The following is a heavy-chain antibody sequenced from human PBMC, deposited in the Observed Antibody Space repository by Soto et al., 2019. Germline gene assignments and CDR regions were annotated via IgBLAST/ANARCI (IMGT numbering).Heavy chain of an antibody. CDR2: IKSKTDGGTT. D-gene: IGHD3-22*01. J-gene: IGHJ4*02. CDR1: GLTFSNAW. CDR3: TTDPHYYDSSGYYYYFDY. V-gene: IGHV3-15*01. Sequence: GGSLRLSCAASGLTFSNAWKSWVRQAPGKGLEWVGRIKSKTDGGTTDYAAPVKGRFTIARDDSKNTLYLQMNSLKTEDTAVYYCTTDPHYYDSSGYYYYFDYWGQGTLVTVSP.